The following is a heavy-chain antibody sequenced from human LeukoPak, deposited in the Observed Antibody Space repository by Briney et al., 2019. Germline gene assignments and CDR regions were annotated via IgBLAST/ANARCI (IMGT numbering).Heavy chain of an antibody. CDR2: INHSGST. Sequence: PSETLSLTCAVYGGSFSGYYWSWIRQPPGKGREWIGEINHSGSTNYKPSLRSRVTISVDRPKKQFSLKLSSVNVADTAVYYCARGLPRNDFWSGFATYWFDPWGRGTLVTVSS. CDR3: ARGLPRNDFWSGFATYWFDP. D-gene: IGHD3-3*01. J-gene: IGHJ5*02. V-gene: IGHV4-34*01. CDR1: GGSFSGYY.